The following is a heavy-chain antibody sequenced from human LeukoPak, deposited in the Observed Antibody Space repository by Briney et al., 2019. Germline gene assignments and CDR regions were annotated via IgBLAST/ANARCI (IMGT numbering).Heavy chain of an antibody. D-gene: IGHD1-26*01. CDR2: IYHSGST. J-gene: IGHJ4*02. V-gene: IGHV4-4*02. CDR1: GGSISSSNW. CDR3: ATAEKWELLWQFDY. Sequence: SGTLSLTCAVSGGSISSSNWWSWVRQPPGKGLEWIGEIYHSGSTNYNPSLKSRVTISVDKFKNQFSLKLSSVTAADTAVYYCATAEKWELLWQFDYWGQGTLVTVSS.